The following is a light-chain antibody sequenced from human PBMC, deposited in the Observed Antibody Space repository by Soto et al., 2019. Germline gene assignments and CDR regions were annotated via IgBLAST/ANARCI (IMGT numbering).Light chain of an antibody. CDR2: DVS. CDR3: FSCAGSYTFWV. CDR1: SSDVGDYNY. J-gene: IGLJ3*02. V-gene: IGLV2-11*01. Sequence: QSALTQPRSVSGSPGQSVTISCTGTSSDVGDYNYVSWYKQHPGKAPKLVIYDVSKRPSGVTDRFSCYKSGNTASLTISGLHSEDEADYFCFSCAGSYTFWVFGGGTKLTVL.